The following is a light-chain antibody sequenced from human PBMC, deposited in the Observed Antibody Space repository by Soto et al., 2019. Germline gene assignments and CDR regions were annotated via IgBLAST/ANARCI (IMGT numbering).Light chain of an antibody. Sequence: IGLTQSPGTLSLSPGERATLSCRAIQSVSSSYLAWYQQKPGQAPRLLIYDASNRATGIPARFSGSGSGTDFTLTISSLEPEDFAVYYCQQRSNWPPWTFGQGTKVDI. CDR2: DAS. V-gene: IGKV3-11*01. J-gene: IGKJ1*01. CDR3: QQRSNWPPWT. CDR1: QSVSSSY.